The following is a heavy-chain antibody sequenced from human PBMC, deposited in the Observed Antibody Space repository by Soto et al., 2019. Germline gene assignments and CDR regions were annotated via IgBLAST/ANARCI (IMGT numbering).Heavy chain of an antibody. D-gene: IGHD1-20*01. CDR2: INSDGSST. V-gene: IGHV3-74*01. CDR1: GFTFRSYW. J-gene: IGHJ4*02. CDR3: TTDRRYNWNY. Sequence: PGGSLRLSCAASGFTFRSYWMQWVRQAPGKGLVWVSWINSDGSSTSYAAPVKGRFTISRDDSKNTLYLQMDSLKTEDTAVYYCTTDRRYNWNYWGQGTLVTVSS.